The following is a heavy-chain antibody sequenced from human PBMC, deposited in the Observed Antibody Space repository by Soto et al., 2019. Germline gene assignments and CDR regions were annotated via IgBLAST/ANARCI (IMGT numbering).Heavy chain of an antibody. CDR3: AAYSHKGY. J-gene: IGHJ4*02. Sequence: EEQLVESGGDLVQPGGSLRLSCAASGFTVSNNYMSWVRQAPGKGLEWVSLIYSGGSTYYSDSAKGRFTISRDSSKNTLYLETNSLRAEDTAMYYCAAYSHKGYWGQGTLVTVSS. CDR1: GFTVSNNY. D-gene: IGHD3-16*01. V-gene: IGHV3-66*01. CDR2: IYSGGST.